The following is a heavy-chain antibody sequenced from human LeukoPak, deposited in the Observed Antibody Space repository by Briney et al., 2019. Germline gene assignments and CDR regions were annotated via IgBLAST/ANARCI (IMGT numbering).Heavy chain of an antibody. J-gene: IGHJ4*02. CDR2: ISACNGNT. Sequence: ASVKVSCKASGYTFTSYGISWVRQAPGQGLEWMGWISACNGNTNYAQKLQGRVTMTTDTSTSTAYMELRSLRSDDTAVYYCARVGSKYYYDSSGYYLNYFDYWGQGTLVTVSS. CDR3: ARVGSKYYYDSSGYYLNYFDY. CDR1: GYTFTSYG. V-gene: IGHV1-18*01. D-gene: IGHD3-22*01.